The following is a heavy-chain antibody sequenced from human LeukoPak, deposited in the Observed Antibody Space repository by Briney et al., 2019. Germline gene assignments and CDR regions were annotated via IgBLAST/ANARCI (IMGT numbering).Heavy chain of an antibody. J-gene: IGHJ5*02. CDR1: GGSISSYY. CDR2: IYYSGST. CDR3: ARGEDYDGPNRFDP. Sequence: PSETLSLTCTVSGGSISSYYWSWIRQPPGKGLEWIGYIYYSGSTNYNPSPKRRVTITVDTTKNKFSLTLSSGTAADTAVYYCARGEDYDGPNRFDPWGQGTLVTVSS. V-gene: IGHV4-59*01. D-gene: IGHD4-17*01.